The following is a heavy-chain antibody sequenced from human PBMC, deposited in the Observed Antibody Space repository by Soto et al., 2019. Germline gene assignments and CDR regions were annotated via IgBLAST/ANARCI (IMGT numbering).Heavy chain of an antibody. D-gene: IGHD3-10*01. CDR2: MNPNSGNT. CDR3: TRAYGAETFDF. V-gene: IGHV1-8*02. J-gene: IGHJ5*01. Sequence: ASVRVSCKASGYTFNNYDIHWVRQAPGHGLEWMGWMNPNSGNTGYAQNFRGRVTMTQNTAIGTAYMELSSLRSDDTATYYCTRAYGAETFDFWGQGTRVTVSS. CDR1: GYTFNNYD.